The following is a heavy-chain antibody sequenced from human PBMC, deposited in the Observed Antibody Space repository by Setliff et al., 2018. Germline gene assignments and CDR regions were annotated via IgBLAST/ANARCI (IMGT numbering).Heavy chain of an antibody. CDR2: IYTSWST. V-gene: IGHV4-61*09. CDR1: GGSVGSDYNY. Sequence: SETLSLTCTVSGGSVGSDYNYWSWIRQPAGKELEWIGQIYTSWSTNYNPSLKSRVTISLDTSKNQFSLSLSSVTAADTAVYYCARMSGFQYMDVWGKGTTVTVSS. D-gene: IGHD3-3*01. J-gene: IGHJ6*03. CDR3: ARMSGFQYMDV.